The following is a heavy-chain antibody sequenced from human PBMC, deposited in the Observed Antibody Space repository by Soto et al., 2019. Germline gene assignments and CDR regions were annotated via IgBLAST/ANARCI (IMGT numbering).Heavy chain of an antibody. CDR2: ISGSGGST. CDR3: AKSHVSSWETFDY. Sequence: EVQLLESGGGLVQPGGSLRLSCAASGFTFSSYAMSWVRQAPGKGLEWVSAISGSGGSTYYADSVKGRFTISRDNSKNTLYLQMNSLRAEDTAIYYCAKSHVSSWETFDYWGQGTLVTVSS. J-gene: IGHJ4*02. D-gene: IGHD6-13*01. V-gene: IGHV3-23*01. CDR1: GFTFSSYA.